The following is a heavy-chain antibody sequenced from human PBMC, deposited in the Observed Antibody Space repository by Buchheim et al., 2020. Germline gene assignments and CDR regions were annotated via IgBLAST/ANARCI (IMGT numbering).Heavy chain of an antibody. V-gene: IGHV3-11*06. J-gene: IGHJ5*02. D-gene: IGHD6-13*01. CDR3: ARDKYSSSWYRQDWFDP. CDR2: ISSSSSYT. Sequence: QVQLVESGGGLVKPGGSLRLSCAASGFTFSDYYMSWIRQAPGKGLEWVSYISSSSSYTNYADSVKGRFTISRDNAKNSLYLHMNSLRAEDTAVYYCARDKYSSSWYRQDWFDPWGQGTL. CDR1: GFTFSDYY.